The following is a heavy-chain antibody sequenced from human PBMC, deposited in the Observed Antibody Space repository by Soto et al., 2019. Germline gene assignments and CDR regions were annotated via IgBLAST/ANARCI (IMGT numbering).Heavy chain of an antibody. J-gene: IGHJ3*02. Sequence: SETPSLTCTVSGGSISSGGYYWSWTRQHPGKGLEWIGYTYYSGSTYYNPSLKSRVTISVDTSKNQFSLKLSSVTAADTAVYYCARAVTMIANHHPSAFDIWGQGTMVTVS. D-gene: IGHD3-22*01. V-gene: IGHV4-31*03. CDR3: ARAVTMIANHHPSAFDI. CDR1: GGSISSGGYY. CDR2: TYYSGST.